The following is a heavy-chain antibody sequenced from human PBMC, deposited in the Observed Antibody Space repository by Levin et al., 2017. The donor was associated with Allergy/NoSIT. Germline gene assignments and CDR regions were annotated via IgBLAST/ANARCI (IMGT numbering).Heavy chain of an antibody. CDR3: ARDRFCSGVSCFFDAFDV. Sequence: GASVKVSCAASGFTFSSNSMNWVRQAPGKGLEWVSYISSSSNIIYYADSVKGRFTISRDNAKTSLYLQMNSLRVEDSAVYYCARDRFCSGVSCFFDAFDVWGQGTMVTVSS. CDR1: GFTFSSNS. V-gene: IGHV3-48*01. D-gene: IGHD2-15*01. J-gene: IGHJ3*01. CDR2: ISSSSNII.